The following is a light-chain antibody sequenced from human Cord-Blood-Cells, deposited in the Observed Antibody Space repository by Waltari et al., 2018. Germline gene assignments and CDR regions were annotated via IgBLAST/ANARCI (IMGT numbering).Light chain of an antibody. CDR3: QSYDSSLSGSV. CDR1: SSHIGAGYD. CDR2: GNS. J-gene: IGLJ2*01. V-gene: IGLV1-40*01. Sequence: QSVLTQPPSVSGAPGQRATISCTGSSSHIGAGYDVHWYQQLPGTAPKPLIYGNSNRPSGVPDRFSGSKSGTSASLAITGLQAEDEADYYCQSYDSSLSGSVFGGGTKLTVL.